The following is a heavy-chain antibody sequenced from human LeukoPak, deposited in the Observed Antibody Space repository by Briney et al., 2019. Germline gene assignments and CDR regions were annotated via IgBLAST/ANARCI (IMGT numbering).Heavy chain of an antibody. D-gene: IGHD3-22*01. CDR2: INPNSGGT. CDR3: ARDVGVITPNDAFDI. V-gene: IGHV1-2*06. J-gene: IGHJ3*02. CDR1: GYTFTGYY. Sequence: ASVKVPCKASGYTFTGYYMHWVRQAPGQGLEWMGRINPNSGGTNYAQKFQGRVTMTRDTSISTAYMELSRLRSDDTAVYYCARDVGVITPNDAFDIWGQGTMVTVSS.